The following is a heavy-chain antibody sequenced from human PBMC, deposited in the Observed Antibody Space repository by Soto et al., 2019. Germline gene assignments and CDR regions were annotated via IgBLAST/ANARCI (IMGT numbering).Heavy chain of an antibody. CDR3: AGYTSGWSFDY. CDR1: GGSISSYY. D-gene: IGHD6-19*01. V-gene: IGHV4-59*01. Sequence: QVPLQESGPGLVKPSETLSLTCTVSGGSISSYYWSWIRQPPGKGLEWIGYIYYRGGTNYNPSLKSRVTISVDTSKNQFSLKLSSVTAAATAVYYCAGYTSGWSFDYWGQGTLVTVPS. J-gene: IGHJ4*02. CDR2: IYYRGGT.